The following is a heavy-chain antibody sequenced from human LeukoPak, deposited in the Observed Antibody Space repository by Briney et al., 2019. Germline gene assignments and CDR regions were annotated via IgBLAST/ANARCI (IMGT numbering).Heavy chain of an antibody. Sequence: GSLRLSCAASGFTFSSYAMSWVRQAPGKGLEWVSGISGSGGSAYYADPVKGRFTISRDNSKNTLYLQMNSLRAEDTAVYYCAKVRARYLVWEMDYWGQGTLVTVSS. V-gene: IGHV3-23*01. CDR3: AKVRARYLVWEMDY. J-gene: IGHJ4*02. CDR2: ISGSGGSA. CDR1: GFTFSSYA. D-gene: IGHD1-26*01.